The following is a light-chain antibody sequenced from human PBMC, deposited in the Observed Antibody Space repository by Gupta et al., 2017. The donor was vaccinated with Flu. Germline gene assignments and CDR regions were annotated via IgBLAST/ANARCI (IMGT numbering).Light chain of an antibody. CDR3: QQYGSYP. V-gene: IGKV3-20*01. J-gene: IGKJ4*01. CDR1: QSVSSSY. CDR2: GAS. Sequence: EIVLTQSPGTLSLSPGERATLSCRASQSVSSSYLAWYQQKPGQAPRLLIYGASSRDTGIKDRFSGSGSGTDFTLTSSRRENEDFAGYYGQQYGSYPFGGGTKVEIK.